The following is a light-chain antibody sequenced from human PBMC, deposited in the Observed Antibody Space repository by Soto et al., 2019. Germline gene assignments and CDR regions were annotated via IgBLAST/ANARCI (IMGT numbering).Light chain of an antibody. CDR3: ASWDDSLNGFYV. CDR1: ISNIGRNI. V-gene: IGLV1-44*01. Sequence: QSVLTQPPSASGTPGQRVTISCSGGISNIGRNIVNWYKQLPGTAPKLLIYSNHQRPSGVPDRFSGSKSGTSASLAISGLQSEDEAEYFCASWDDSLNGFYVFGTGTKVT. CDR2: SNH. J-gene: IGLJ1*01.